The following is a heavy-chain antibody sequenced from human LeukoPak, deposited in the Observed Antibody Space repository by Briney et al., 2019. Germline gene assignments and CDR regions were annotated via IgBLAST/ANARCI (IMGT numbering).Heavy chain of an antibody. Sequence: TGGSLRLSCAASGFTFSSHSMHWVRQAPGKGLEWISYISSGSTAMYYADSVKGRFTISRDNARNSLYLQMNSLRGDDTAVYYCATWAGTATGFSGPFDYWSQGTPVTVSS. D-gene: IGHD6-13*01. J-gene: IGHJ4*02. CDR2: ISSGSTAM. CDR1: GFTFSSHS. CDR3: ATWAGTATGFSGPFDY. V-gene: IGHV3-48*01.